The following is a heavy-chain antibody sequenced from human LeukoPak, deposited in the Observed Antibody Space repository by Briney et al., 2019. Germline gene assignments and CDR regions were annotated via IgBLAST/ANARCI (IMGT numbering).Heavy chain of an antibody. CDR1: GFTFSSYA. V-gene: IGHV3-23*01. Sequence: PGGSLRLSCAASGFTFSSYAMSWVRQAPGKGLEWVSAISGSGVSTYYADSVKGRFTISRDNSKNTLYLQMNSLRAEDTAVYYCAKIGRSSSWSKVGWFDPWGQGTLVTVSS. CDR2: ISGSGVST. J-gene: IGHJ5*02. D-gene: IGHD6-13*01. CDR3: AKIGRSSSWSKVGWFDP.